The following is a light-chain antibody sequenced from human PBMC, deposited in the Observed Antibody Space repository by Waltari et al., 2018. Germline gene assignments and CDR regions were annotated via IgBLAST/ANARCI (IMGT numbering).Light chain of an antibody. J-gene: IGKJ1*01. Sequence: DIQMTKSPSSLSASVGDRVTITCRASQGISSWLGWYQQKPGKAPKLLIYKASSLQSGVPSRFSGSGSGTDFTLTISSLQPEDFATYYCQQYNSAPPTFGQGTKVEIK. CDR1: QGISSW. CDR2: KAS. CDR3: QQYNSAPPT. V-gene: IGKV1-12*01.